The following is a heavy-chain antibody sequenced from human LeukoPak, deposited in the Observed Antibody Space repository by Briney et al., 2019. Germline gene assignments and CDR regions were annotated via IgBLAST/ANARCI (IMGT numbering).Heavy chain of an antibody. V-gene: IGHV3-23*01. Sequence: GGSLRLSCAASGFAFSSYAMRWVRQAPGKGLDWVSTISGSGATTSYADSMKGRFTISRDNSKNTLYLHMNSLRAEDTAVYYCAKDFLLRMAVAIDYWGQGTLVTVSS. CDR1: GFAFSSYA. D-gene: IGHD6-19*01. CDR2: ISGSGATT. J-gene: IGHJ4*02. CDR3: AKDFLLRMAVAIDY.